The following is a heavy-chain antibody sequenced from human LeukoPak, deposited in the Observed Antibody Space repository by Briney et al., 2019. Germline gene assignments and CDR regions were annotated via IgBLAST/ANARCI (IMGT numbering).Heavy chain of an antibody. Sequence: GGSLRLSCAASGFTFSSYSMNWVRQAPGKGLEWVSSISSSSSYIYYADSVKGRFTISRDNSKNTLYLQMNSQRAEDTAVYYCARASTSCPFGYWGQGTLVTVSS. CDR1: GFTFSSYS. CDR2: ISSSSSYI. CDR3: ARASTSCPFGY. V-gene: IGHV3-21*01. D-gene: IGHD2-2*01. J-gene: IGHJ4*02.